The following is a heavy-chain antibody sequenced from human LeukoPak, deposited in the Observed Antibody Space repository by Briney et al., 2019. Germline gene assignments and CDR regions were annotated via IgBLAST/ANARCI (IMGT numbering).Heavy chain of an antibody. J-gene: IGHJ4*02. CDR2: IKQDGSEK. D-gene: IGHD1-14*01. CDR3: AKANRTGTPSFDY. Sequence: GGSLRLSCAASGFTFSSYWMSWVRQAPGKGLEWVANIKQDGSEKYYVDSVKGRFTISRDNSKNTLYLQMNSLRAEDTAVYYCAKANRTGTPSFDYWGQGTLVTVSS. CDR1: GFTFSSYW. V-gene: IGHV3-7*03.